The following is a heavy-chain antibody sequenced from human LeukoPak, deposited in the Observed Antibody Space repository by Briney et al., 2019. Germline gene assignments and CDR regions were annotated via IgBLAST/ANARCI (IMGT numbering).Heavy chain of an antibody. CDR1: GGSISSSSYY. V-gene: IGHV4-39*07. CDR3: ATDNYYGSGGEMEDAFDI. D-gene: IGHD3-10*01. CDR2: IYYSGST. J-gene: IGHJ3*02. Sequence: SETLSLTCTVSGGSISSSSYYWGWIRQPPGKGLEWIGSIYYSGSTYYNPSLKSRVTISVDTSKNQFSLKLSSVTAADTAVYYCATDNYYGSGGEMEDAFDIWGQGTMVTVSS.